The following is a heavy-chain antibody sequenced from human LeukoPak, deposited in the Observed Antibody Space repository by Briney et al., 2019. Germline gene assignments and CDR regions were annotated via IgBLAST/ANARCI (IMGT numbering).Heavy chain of an antibody. J-gene: IGHJ4*02. CDR3: AKSYYDFWSGSDY. CDR2: ISGSGGST. V-gene: IGHV3-23*01. Sequence: GGSLRLSCAASGFTFSSYAMSWVRQAPGKGLEWVSAISGSGGSTYYADSVKGRFAISRDNSKNTLYLQMNSLRAEDTAVYYCAKSYYDFWSGSDYWGQGTLVTVSS. D-gene: IGHD3-3*01. CDR1: GFTFSSYA.